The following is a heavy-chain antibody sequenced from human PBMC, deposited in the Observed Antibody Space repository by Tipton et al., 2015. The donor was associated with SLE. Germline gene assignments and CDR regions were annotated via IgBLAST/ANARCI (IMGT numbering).Heavy chain of an antibody. CDR2: MYFSGST. Sequence: LRLSCTVSGGSTSSSSYYWGWIRQPPGKGLEWIGSMYFSGSTYYNPSLKSRVTISVDTSKNQFSLRVSSVTAADTAVYYCARQFGTVTTRGAFDMWGQGTMVTVSS. D-gene: IGHD4-17*01. J-gene: IGHJ3*02. CDR1: GGSTSSSSYY. CDR3: ARQFGTVTTRGAFDM. V-gene: IGHV4-39*07.